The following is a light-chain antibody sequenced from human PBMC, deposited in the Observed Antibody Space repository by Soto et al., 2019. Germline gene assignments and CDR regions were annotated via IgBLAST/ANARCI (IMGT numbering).Light chain of an antibody. CDR3: QQRSNWPLS. V-gene: IGKV3-11*01. CDR2: DAS. J-gene: IGKJ3*01. CDR1: QSVSSY. Sequence: EIVLTQSPATLSLSPGERATLSCRASQSVSSYLAWYQQQPGQAPRLLIYDASNRATGIPARFSGSGSGTGFTLTISSLEPEDFAVYYCQQRSNWPLSFGPGTKVDIK.